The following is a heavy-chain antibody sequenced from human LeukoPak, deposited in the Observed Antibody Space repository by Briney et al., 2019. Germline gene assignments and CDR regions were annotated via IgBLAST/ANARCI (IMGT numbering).Heavy chain of an antibody. V-gene: IGHV3-33*01. CDR1: GFTFSSYG. CDR2: IWYDGSNK. Sequence: GRSLTLSCAASGFTFSSYGMHWVRQAPGKGLEWVAVIWYDGSNKYYADSVKGRFTISRDNSKNTLYLQMNSLRAEDTAVYYCARDPAMIVVASFDYWGQGTLVTVSS. CDR3: ARDPAMIVVASFDY. D-gene: IGHD3-22*01. J-gene: IGHJ4*02.